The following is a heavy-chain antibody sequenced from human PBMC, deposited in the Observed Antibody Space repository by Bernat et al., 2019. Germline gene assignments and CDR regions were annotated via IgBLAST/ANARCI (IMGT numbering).Heavy chain of an antibody. Sequence: QVQLVESGGGVVQPGRSLRLSCAASGFTFSSYGMHWVRQAPGKGLEWVAVIWYDGSNKYYADSVKGRFTISRDNSKNTLYLQMNSLRAEDTAVYYCERGYCSSTSCYFYYYYGMDVWGQGTTVTVSS. CDR2: IWYDGSNK. V-gene: IGHV3-33*01. CDR1: GFTFSSYG. D-gene: IGHD2-2*01. CDR3: ERGYCSSTSCYFYYYYGMDV. J-gene: IGHJ6*02.